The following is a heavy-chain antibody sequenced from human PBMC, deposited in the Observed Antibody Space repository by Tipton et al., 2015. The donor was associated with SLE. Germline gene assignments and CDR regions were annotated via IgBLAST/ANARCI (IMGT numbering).Heavy chain of an antibody. CDR1: GGSISSDGYS. CDR2: IYHSGST. V-gene: IGHV4-30-2*01. J-gene: IGHJ4*02. CDR3: ARVGVVTPFDY. Sequence: TLSLTCAVSGGSISSDGYSWSWIRQPPGKGLEWIGYIYHSGSTYYNPSLKSRVTISVDASKNQFSLKLSSVTAADTAVYYCARVGVVTPFDYWGQGTLVTVSS. D-gene: IGHD4-23*01.